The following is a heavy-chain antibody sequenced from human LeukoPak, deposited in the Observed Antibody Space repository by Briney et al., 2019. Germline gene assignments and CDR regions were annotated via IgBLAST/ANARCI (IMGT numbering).Heavy chain of an antibody. Sequence: GGSLRLSCTASGFTFSSYSMNWVRQAPGKGLEWVSSISRSSDYMYYADSVKGRFTISRDNAKNSLFLQMDSLRAEDTAVYYCARSHSSGWGPFDYWGQGTLVTVSS. CDR3: ARSHSSGWGPFDY. CDR2: ISRSSDYM. J-gene: IGHJ4*02. D-gene: IGHD6-19*01. V-gene: IGHV3-21*01. CDR1: GFTFSSYS.